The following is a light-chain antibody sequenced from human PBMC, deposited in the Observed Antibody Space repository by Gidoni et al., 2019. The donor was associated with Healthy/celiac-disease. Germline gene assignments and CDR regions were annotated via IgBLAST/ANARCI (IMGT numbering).Light chain of an antibody. Sequence: DIVMTQSPDSLAVSLGERATIICKSSQSVLYNSNNKNYLAWYQKKPGQPPKLLFYWASTRQAGVPDRFSGSGSGTDFTLSISSLQAEDVAVFYCQQHYDIPWTFGRGTRVELK. CDR2: WAS. CDR3: QQHYDIPWT. CDR1: QSVLYNSNNKNY. V-gene: IGKV4-1*01. J-gene: IGKJ1*01.